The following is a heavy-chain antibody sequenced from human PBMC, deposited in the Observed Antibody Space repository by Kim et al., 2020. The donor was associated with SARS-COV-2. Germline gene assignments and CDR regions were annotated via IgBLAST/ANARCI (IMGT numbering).Heavy chain of an antibody. V-gene: IGHV3-23*01. J-gene: IGHJ4*02. Sequence: GGSLRLSCAASGFTFSSYAMSWVRQAPGKGLEWVSAISGSGGSTYYADSVKGRFTISRDNSKNTLYLQMNSLRAEDTAVYYCAKDPGRASSSWRSTSRSRGDYWGQGTLVTVSS. D-gene: IGHD6-13*01. CDR3: AKDPGRASSSWRSTSRSRGDY. CDR1: GFTFSSYA. CDR2: ISGSGGST.